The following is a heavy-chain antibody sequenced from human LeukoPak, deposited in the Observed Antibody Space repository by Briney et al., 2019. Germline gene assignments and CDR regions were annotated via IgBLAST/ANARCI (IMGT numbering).Heavy chain of an antibody. CDR2: INTHSGNP. CDR1: GGTFSSYA. V-gene: IGHV7-4-1*02. J-gene: IGHJ3*01. CDR3: AKEILRFDF. Sequence: ASVKVSCKASGGTFSSYAISWVRQAPGQGLEWMGWINTHSGNPTYAQGFTGRFVFSLDASVSTAYLQISSLKAEDTAIYYCAKEILRFDFWGQGTMVTVSS.